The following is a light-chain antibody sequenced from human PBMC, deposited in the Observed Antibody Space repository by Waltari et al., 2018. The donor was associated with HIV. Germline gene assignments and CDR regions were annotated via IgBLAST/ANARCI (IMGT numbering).Light chain of an antibody. CDR1: QTVSTNF. V-gene: IGKV3-20*01. CDR2: GSS. Sequence: NVLTQSPGTLSLSPGDKVTLTCRTSQTVSTNFLGWYQSKSGQPPRLLFYGSSTTASGIPDRFTATGSDTGSGRDFSLTIHRLDPDDFAMYYCLLYGDSPRWTFGPGTRL. J-gene: IGKJ1*01. CDR3: LLYGDSPRWT.